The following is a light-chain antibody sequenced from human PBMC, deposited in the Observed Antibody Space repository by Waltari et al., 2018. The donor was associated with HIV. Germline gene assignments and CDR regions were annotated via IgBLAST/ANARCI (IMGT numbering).Light chain of an antibody. Sequence: QSVLTQPPSVSAAPGQKVTISCFGSTSNIGSRSVSWYQRLPGTAPKLLIYDDNERPSGIPGRFPASRSGTSATLGIGGLQTGDEADYYCVTWDHSLGAVVFGGGTKLTVL. CDR3: VTWDHSLGAVV. CDR2: DDN. J-gene: IGLJ3*02. V-gene: IGLV1-51*01. CDR1: TSNIGSRS.